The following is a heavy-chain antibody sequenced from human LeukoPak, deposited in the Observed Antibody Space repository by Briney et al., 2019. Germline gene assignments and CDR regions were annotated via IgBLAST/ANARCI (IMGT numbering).Heavy chain of an antibody. CDR2: ISSSSSTI. D-gene: IGHD1-7*01. CDR3: AREGANYAAGYFQH. Sequence: GGSLRLSCAASGFTFSSYSMNWVRQAPGKGLEWVSYISSSSSTIYYADSVKGRFTISRDNAKNSLYLQMNSLRAEDTAVYYCAREGANYAAGYFQHWGQGTLVTVSS. CDR1: GFTFSSYS. J-gene: IGHJ1*01. V-gene: IGHV3-48*01.